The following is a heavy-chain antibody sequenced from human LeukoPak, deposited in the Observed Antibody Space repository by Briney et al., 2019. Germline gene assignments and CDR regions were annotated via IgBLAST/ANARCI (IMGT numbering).Heavy chain of an antibody. V-gene: IGHV4-39*01. CDR1: GGSISSSSYY. Sequence: PSETLSLTCTVAGGSISSSSYYWGWIRQPPGKGLEWIGSIYYSGSTYYNPSLKSRVTISVDTSKNQFSLKLSSVTAADTAVYYCARQLGYCSSTSCYADKVDYWGQGTLVTVSS. D-gene: IGHD2-2*01. J-gene: IGHJ4*02. CDR3: ARQLGYCSSTSCYADKVDY. CDR2: IYYSGST.